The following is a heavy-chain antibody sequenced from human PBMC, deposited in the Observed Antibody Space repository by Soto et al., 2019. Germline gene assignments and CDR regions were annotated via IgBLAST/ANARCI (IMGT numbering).Heavy chain of an antibody. CDR1: GFTFSSYW. Sequence: EVQLVESGGGLVQPGGSLRLSCAASGFTFSSYWMHWVRQAPGKGLVWVSRINSDGSSTSYADSVKGRFTISRDNAKNTVYLQMNSLRAEDTTVYHCARVPQGYSYGDYWGQGTQVTVSS. CDR3: ARVPQGYSYGDY. V-gene: IGHV3-74*01. CDR2: INSDGSST. J-gene: IGHJ4*02. D-gene: IGHD5-18*01.